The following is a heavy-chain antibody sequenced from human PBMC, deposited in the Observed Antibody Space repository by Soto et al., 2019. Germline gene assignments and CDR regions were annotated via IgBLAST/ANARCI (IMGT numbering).Heavy chain of an antibody. CDR1: GFSLKNYA. CDR3: ARDCSSSSYSGWRY. CDR2: ITGSGDKT. Sequence: EVQLLESGGNLVQPGGSLRLSCAASGFSLKNYAMTWVRQAPGKGLEWVSGITGSGDKTYYADSVKGRFINSRENSENTLYLQMNSLRAEDTALYYCARDCSSSSYSGWRYWGQGTQVTVSS. J-gene: IGHJ4*02. D-gene: IGHD2-2*01. V-gene: IGHV3-23*01.